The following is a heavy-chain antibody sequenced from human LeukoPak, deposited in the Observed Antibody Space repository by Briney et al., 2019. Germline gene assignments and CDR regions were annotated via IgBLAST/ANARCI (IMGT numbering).Heavy chain of an antibody. CDR3: ASWGLYYDILTETNFDY. CDR1: GYTFTGYY. CDR2: INTNSGGI. J-gene: IGHJ4*02. Sequence: GSVKVSSKASGYTFTGYYIHWGRQAPRQGLEWMGWINTNSGGINYAQKFQGSVTMTRDPSISTAYMELSRLRSDDTAVYYCASWGLYYDILTETNFDYWGQGTLVTVSS. D-gene: IGHD3-9*01. V-gene: IGHV1-2*02.